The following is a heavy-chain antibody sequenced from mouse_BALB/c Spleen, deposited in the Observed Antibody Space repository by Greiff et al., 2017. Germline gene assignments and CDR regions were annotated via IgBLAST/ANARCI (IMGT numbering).Heavy chain of an antibody. CDR3: ARNYRYDYFDD. Sequence: EVKLVESGGGLVQPGGSRKLSCAASGFTFSSFGMHWVRQAPEKGLEWVAYISSGSSTIYYADTVKGRFTIARDNPKNTLFLQMTSLRSEDTAMYYCARNYRYDYFDDWGQGTTLTVSS. J-gene: IGHJ2*01. D-gene: IGHD2-14*01. V-gene: IGHV5-17*02. CDR2: ISSGSSTI. CDR1: GFTFSSFG.